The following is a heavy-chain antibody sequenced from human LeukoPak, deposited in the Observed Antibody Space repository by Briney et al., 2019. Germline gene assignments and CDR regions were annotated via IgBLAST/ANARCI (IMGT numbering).Heavy chain of an antibody. D-gene: IGHD5-12*01. CDR1: GFTFSSYA. J-gene: IGHJ3*02. Sequence: PGGSLRLSCAASGFTFSSYAMSWVRQAPGKGLEWVSAISGSGGSTYYADSVKGRFTISRDNSKNTLYLQMNSLRAEDTAVYYCAKDKPGYSGYDTPYHDAFDIWGQGTMVTVSS. CDR2: ISGSGGST. V-gene: IGHV3-23*01. CDR3: AKDKPGYSGYDTPYHDAFDI.